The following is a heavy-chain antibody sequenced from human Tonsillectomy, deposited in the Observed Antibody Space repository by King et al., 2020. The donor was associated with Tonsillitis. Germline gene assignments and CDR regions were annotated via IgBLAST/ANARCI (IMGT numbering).Heavy chain of an antibody. Sequence: VQLVESGGDLVQPGGSLRLSCVASGFTFSVSWMHWVRQAPGKGLVWVSYINSDGSSTTYADSVKGRFTVSRDNAKNTVYLQMNSLRADDTANYYCAKDSSYRMDVWGKGTTVTVSS. CDR3: AKDSSYRMDV. CDR1: GFTFSVSW. CDR2: INSDGSST. J-gene: IGHJ6*04. V-gene: IGHV3-74*01.